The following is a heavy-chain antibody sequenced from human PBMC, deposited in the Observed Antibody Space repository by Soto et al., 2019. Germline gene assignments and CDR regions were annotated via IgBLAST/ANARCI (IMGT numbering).Heavy chain of an antibody. CDR3: AKDAPGSGWLSDY. CDR1: GFTFSIYA. D-gene: IGHD3-22*01. V-gene: IGHV3-23*01. CDR2: IGGSGGGA. J-gene: IGHJ4*02. Sequence: GGSLRLSCAASGFTFSIYAMSWVRQAPGKGLEWVSTIGGSGGGASYADIVRGRFTISRDNSQNTLYLQMNSLRAEDTAVYYCAKDAPGSGWLSDYWGQGTLVTVSS.